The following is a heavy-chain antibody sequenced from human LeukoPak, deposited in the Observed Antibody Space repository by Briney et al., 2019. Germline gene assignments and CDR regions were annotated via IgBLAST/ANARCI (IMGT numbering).Heavy chain of an antibody. D-gene: IGHD5-18*01. V-gene: IGHV3-33*06. CDR2: IWYDGSNK. Sequence: GSLRLSCAASGFTFSSYGMHWVRQAPGKGLEWVAVIWYDGSNKYYADSVKGRFTISRGNSKNTLYLQMNSLRAEDTAVYYCAKATDTAMVTGFDYWGQGTLVTVSS. CDR3: AKATDTAMVTGFDY. J-gene: IGHJ4*02. CDR1: GFTFSSYG.